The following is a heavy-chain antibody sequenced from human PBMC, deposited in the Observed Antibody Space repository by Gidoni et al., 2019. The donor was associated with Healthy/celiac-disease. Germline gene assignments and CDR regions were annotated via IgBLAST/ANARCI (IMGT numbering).Heavy chain of an antibody. CDR2: IYYSGST. V-gene: IGHV4-39*01. J-gene: IGHJ4*02. CDR3: ARQGAGGTDTPDY. D-gene: IGHD1-26*01. Sequence: QLQLQEPGPGLVKPSETLSLTCTVSGGSISSSSYYWGWTRQPPGKGLAWVGSIYYSGSTSYNPSLKSRVTISVDTSKNQFSLKLSSVTAADTAVYYCARQGAGGTDTPDYWGQGTLVTVSS. CDR1: GGSISSSSYY.